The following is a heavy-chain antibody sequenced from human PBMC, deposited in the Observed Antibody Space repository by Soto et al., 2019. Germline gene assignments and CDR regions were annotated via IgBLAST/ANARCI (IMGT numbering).Heavy chain of an antibody. CDR2: IYISGTT. CDR3: ARAGSSGYYFDY. J-gene: IGHJ4*02. Sequence: QVQLQESGPGLVKPSQTLSLTCTVSGGSISSGAYYWSWIRQPPGKGLEWLGYIYISGTTYYNPSLNSRITISLDTSKNQFSLKLSSVTAADTAVYYCARAGSSGYYFDYWGQGTLVTVSS. V-gene: IGHV4-31*03. CDR1: GGSISSGAYY. D-gene: IGHD3-22*01.